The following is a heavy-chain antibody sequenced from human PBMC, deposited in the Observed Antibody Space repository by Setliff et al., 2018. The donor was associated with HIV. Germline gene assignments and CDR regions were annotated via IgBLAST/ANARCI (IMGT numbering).Heavy chain of an antibody. J-gene: IGHJ4*02. V-gene: IGHV3-20*04. D-gene: IGHD3-22*01. CDR2: INWNGGST. CDR3: ARTDSSGYYYGGVY. Sequence: PGESLRLSCAASGFTFDDYGMSWVRQAPGKGLEWVSGINWNGGSTGYADSVKGRFTISRDDAKNSLYLQMNSLRAEDTALYYCARTDSSGYYYGGVYWGQGTLVTVSS. CDR1: GFTFDDYG.